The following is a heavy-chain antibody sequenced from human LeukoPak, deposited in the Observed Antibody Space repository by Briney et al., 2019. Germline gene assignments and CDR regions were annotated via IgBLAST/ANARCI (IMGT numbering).Heavy chain of an antibody. Sequence: PSETLSLTCTVSGFSISTYYWSGFRQPPGKGLEWIGRIHSSGNTNYNPSLQSRVSLSIDTSQNQFSLRLTSLTAADTAVYFCARDVGKAYWGQGLLAIVSS. CDR3: ARDVGKAY. CDR1: GFSISTYY. D-gene: IGHD4-23*01. V-gene: IGHV4-4*07. CDR2: IHSSGNT. J-gene: IGHJ4*02.